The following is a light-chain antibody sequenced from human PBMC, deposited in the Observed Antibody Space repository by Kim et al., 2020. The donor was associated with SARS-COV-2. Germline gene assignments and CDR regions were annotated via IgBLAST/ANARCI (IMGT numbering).Light chain of an antibody. Sequence: EIVMTQSPATLSVSPGERATLSCRASQSISSNLAWYQQKPGQTPSLLIYGAFTRATGIPARFSGSESGTEFTLTITSLQSEDFAIYYCQQHHDWPLTFGGGTKVDIK. V-gene: IGKV3-15*01. CDR3: QQHHDWPLT. CDR1: QSISSN. CDR2: GAF. J-gene: IGKJ4*01.